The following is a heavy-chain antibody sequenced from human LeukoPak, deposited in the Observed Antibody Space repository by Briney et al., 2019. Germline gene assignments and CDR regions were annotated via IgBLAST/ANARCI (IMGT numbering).Heavy chain of an antibody. CDR3: AKDYYDSSGYHGSAGYFDY. D-gene: IGHD3-22*01. CDR2: IWYDGSNK. V-gene: IGHV3-33*06. J-gene: IGHJ4*02. CDR1: GFTFSIYG. Sequence: GGCLRLSCAASGFTFSIYGMHWVRQAPGKGLEWVAVIWYDGSNKYYADSVKGRFTISRDNSKNTLYLQMNSLRAEDTAVYYCAKDYYDSSGYHGSAGYFDYWGQGTLVTVSS.